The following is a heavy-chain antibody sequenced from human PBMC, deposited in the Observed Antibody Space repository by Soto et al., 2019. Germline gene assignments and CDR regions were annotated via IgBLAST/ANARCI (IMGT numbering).Heavy chain of an antibody. CDR1: GFTFDDYT. Sequence: EVQLVESGGVVVQPGGSLRLSCAASGFTFDDYTMHWVRQAPGKGLEWVSLISWDGGSTYYADSVKGRFTISRDNSKNSLYLQMNSLRTEDTALYYCAKAWSSGYYSWYFDYWGQGTLVTVSS. CDR3: AKAWSSGYYSWYFDY. J-gene: IGHJ4*02. D-gene: IGHD3-22*01. CDR2: ISWDGGST. V-gene: IGHV3-43*01.